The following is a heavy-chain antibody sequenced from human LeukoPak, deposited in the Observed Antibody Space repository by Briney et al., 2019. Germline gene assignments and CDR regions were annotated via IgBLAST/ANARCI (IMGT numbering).Heavy chain of an antibody. CDR1: GGSISSSTYY. J-gene: IGHJ4*02. CDR3: ARQRRLELPDY. D-gene: IGHD3-16*01. CDR2: ISYSGNI. Sequence: PSETLSHTCIVSGGSISSSTYYWGWIRQPPGKGLEWIGSISYSGNIYYNPSLKSRVTISVDTSKNQFSLKLSSVTAADTAVYYCARQRRLELPDYWGQGTLVTVSS. V-gene: IGHV4-39*01.